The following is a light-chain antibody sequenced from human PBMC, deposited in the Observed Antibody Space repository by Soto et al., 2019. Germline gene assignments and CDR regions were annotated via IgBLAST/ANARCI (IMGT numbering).Light chain of an antibody. V-gene: IGKV3-20*01. CDR1: QTVGSRY. J-gene: IGKJ5*01. Sequence: EIVLTQSPATLSLSPGERATLSCRASQTVGSRYLAWYQQKPGRAPRLLIYGASSRATGIPDRFSGSGSGTEFTLTISRLEPEDFAVYFCQQYGRSSTFGQGTRLEIK. CDR2: GAS. CDR3: QQYGRSST.